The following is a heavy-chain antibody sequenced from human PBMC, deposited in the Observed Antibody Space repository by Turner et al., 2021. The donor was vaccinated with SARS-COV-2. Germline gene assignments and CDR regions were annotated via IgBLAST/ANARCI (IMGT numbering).Heavy chain of an antibody. J-gene: IGHJ3*02. CDR1: GWSFSGYY. CDR2: IKQSVST. Sequence: QVQLQPWGAGLLKPSDTLSLTCTFYGWSFSGYYWSWIRQPPGQGLAWTGEIKQSVSTNYNPSLKSRVTRAVDTSKNQFSLKLSSVTAAETAVYYCASGDVDIVAIPNSGDAFDIWGQGTMVTVSS. D-gene: IGHD5-12*01. CDR3: ASGDVDIVAIPNSGDAFDI. V-gene: IGHV4-34*01.